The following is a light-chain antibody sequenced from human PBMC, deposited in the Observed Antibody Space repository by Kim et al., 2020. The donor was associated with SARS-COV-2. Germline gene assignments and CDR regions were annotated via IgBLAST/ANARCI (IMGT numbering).Light chain of an antibody. V-gene: IGLV1-44*01. Sequence: GQRVTISCSGSSSNILGNTVNWYQQFPGRAPRLLMYSNILRPSGVPDRFSASKSGTSGSLAINGLRSEDEADYYCTSWDDTLRGPIFGGGTQLTVL. CDR3: TSWDDTLRGPI. CDR1: SSNILGNT. CDR2: SNI. J-gene: IGLJ2*01.